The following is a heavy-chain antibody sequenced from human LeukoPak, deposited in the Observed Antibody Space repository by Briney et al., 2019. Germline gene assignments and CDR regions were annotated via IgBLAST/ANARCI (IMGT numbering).Heavy chain of an antibody. J-gene: IGHJ3*02. D-gene: IGHD1-20*01. CDR3: ARAPKTRYNWNDGAFDI. Sequence: SVKVYCKASGGTFSSYAISWVRQAPGQGLEWMGRIIPILGIANYAQKFQGRVTITADKSTSTAYMELSSLRSEDTAVYYCARAPKTRYNWNDGAFDIWGQGTMVTVSS. CDR2: IIPILGIA. CDR1: GGTFSSYA. V-gene: IGHV1-69*04.